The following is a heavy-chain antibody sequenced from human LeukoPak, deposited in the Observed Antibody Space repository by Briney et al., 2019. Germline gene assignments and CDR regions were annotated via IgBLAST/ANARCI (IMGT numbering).Heavy chain of an antibody. J-gene: IGHJ4*02. CDR2: ISGSGGST. V-gene: IGHV3-23*01. CDR1: GFTFSSYA. CDR3: ANGIAARRTLDY. Sequence: GGSLRLSCAASGFTFSSYAMSWVRQAPGKGLEWVSAISGSGGSTYYADSVKGRFTISRDNSKNTLYLQMNSLRAEDTAVYYCANGIAARRTLDYWGQGTLVTVSS. D-gene: IGHD6-6*01.